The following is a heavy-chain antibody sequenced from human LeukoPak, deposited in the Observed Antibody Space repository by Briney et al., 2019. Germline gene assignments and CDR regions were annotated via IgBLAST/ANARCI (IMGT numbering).Heavy chain of an antibody. Sequence: SETLSLTCTVSGGSISSYYWSWIRQPPGKGLEWIGYIYYSGSTNYNPSLKSRVTISVDASKNQFSLKLSSVTAADTAVYYCARGGSWYYFDYWGQGTLVTVSS. CDR1: GGSISSYY. D-gene: IGHD6-13*01. V-gene: IGHV4-59*01. CDR3: ARGGSWYYFDY. CDR2: IYYSGST. J-gene: IGHJ4*02.